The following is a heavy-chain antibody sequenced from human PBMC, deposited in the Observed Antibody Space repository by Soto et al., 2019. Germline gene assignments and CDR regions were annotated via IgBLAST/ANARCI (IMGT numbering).Heavy chain of an antibody. V-gene: IGHV4-61*01. J-gene: IGHJ5*02. CDR3: ARAYNLNDPLNWFDP. Sequence: SETLSLTCTVSGGSVSSGSYYWSWIRQPPGKGLEWIGYIYYSGSTNYNPSLKSRVTISVDTSKNQFSLKLSSVTAADAPVYYCARAYNLNDPLNWFDPWGQGTLVTVSS. D-gene: IGHD1-20*01. CDR2: IYYSGST. CDR1: GGSVSSGSYY.